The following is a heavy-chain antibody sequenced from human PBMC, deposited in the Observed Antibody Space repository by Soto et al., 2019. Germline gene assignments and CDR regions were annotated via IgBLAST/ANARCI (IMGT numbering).Heavy chain of an antibody. Sequence: EVQLAESGGGLVQPGGSLRLSCAASGFQFSSYEMNWVRQAPGKGLEWVAHISHSGATIFYTDSVKGRFTISRDNTNNSLSLQINSLRADDTAIYYCARRAFWYTTSTTDDAFDVWGQGTVVTVSS. V-gene: IGHV3-48*03. CDR3: ARRAFWYTTSTTDDAFDV. J-gene: IGHJ3*01. CDR1: GFQFSSYE. D-gene: IGHD6-6*01. CDR2: ISHSGATI.